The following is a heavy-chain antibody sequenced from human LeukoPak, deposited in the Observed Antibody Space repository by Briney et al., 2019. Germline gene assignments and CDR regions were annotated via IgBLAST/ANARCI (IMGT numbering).Heavy chain of an antibody. CDR3: ARGPATENFDF. V-gene: IGHV1-2*02. CDR2: IDPKSGGT. D-gene: IGHD2-15*01. Sequence: ASVWVSCKASGYTFTGYYIHWLRQAPGQGFEWMAWIDPKSGGTDYAQNFQGRITMTRDTSISTVYMDLSSLRSDDMAVYYCARGPATENFDFWVQATMVTVSS. J-gene: IGHJ4*02. CDR1: GYTFTGYY.